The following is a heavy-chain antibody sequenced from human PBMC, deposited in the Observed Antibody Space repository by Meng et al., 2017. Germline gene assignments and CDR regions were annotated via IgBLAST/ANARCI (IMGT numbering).Heavy chain of an antibody. D-gene: IGHD5-18*01. J-gene: IGHJ3*02. CDR3: ASGYSYGHGSRAFDI. CDR1: GYSFTSYW. CDR2: IYPGDFDT. V-gene: IGHV5-51*01. Sequence: SCKGSGYSFTSYWIGWVRQMPGKGLEWMGIIYPGDFDTRYSPSFQGQVTISADKSISTAYLQWSSLKASDTAMYYCASGYSYGHGSRAFDIWGQGTMVTVSS.